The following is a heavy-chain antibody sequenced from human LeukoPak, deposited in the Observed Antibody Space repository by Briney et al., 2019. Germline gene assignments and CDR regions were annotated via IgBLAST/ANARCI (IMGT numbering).Heavy chain of an antibody. CDR1: GASISSYY. V-gene: IGHV4-4*07. D-gene: IGHD2-2*01. CDR2: IYTSGST. Sequence: SETLSLTCTVSGASISSYYWSWIRQPAGKGLEWIGRIYTSGSTNYNPSLKSRVTVSVDTSKNQFPLKLSSVTAADTAVYYCARAPGDCSSTSCYGGAFDIWGQGTMVTVSS. CDR3: ARAPGDCSSTSCYGGAFDI. J-gene: IGHJ3*02.